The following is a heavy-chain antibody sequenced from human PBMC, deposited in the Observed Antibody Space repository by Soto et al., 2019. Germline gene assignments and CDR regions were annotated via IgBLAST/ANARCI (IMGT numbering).Heavy chain of an antibody. D-gene: IGHD6-25*01. CDR2: IYYSGST. CDR3: ARAGGYNSDYFDY. V-gene: IGHV4-59*01. Sequence: PSETLSLTCTVSGGSISSYYWSWIRQPPGKGLGWIGYIYYSGSTNYNPSLKSRVTISVDTSKNQFSLKLSSVTAADTAVYYCARAGGYNSDYFDYWGQGTLVTVSA. J-gene: IGHJ4*02. CDR1: GGSISSYY.